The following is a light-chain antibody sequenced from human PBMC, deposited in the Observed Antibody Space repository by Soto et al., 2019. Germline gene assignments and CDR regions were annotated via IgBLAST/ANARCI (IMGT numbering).Light chain of an antibody. V-gene: IGLV2-14*01. Sequence: QSALTQPASVSGSPGQSITISCTGTRSDVGGYNYVSWYQQHPGKAPKLMIYDVSNRPSGVSNRFSGSKSGNTASLTISGLQAEDEDDYYCSSYTSSSTHNYVFGTGTKVTVL. CDR1: RSDVGGYNY. J-gene: IGLJ1*01. CDR2: DVS. CDR3: SSYTSSSTHNYV.